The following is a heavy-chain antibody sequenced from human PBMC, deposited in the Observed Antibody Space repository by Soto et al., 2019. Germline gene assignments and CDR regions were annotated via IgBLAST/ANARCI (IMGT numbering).Heavy chain of an antibody. CDR2: INPLKGDT. CDR1: GYTFTTYG. CDR3: AGVKVPVAVLGAFDV. V-gene: IGHV1-18*01. Sequence: QAQLVQSGGEMKKAGASVKVSCKASGYTFTTYGITWVRQAPGQGLDWMGLINPLKGDTKSAANFQDRVTMTSHRSTRTAYMALRSFRSDVPAVYYGAGVKVPVAVLGAFDVWGQGTLVTVSS. D-gene: IGHD3-3*02. J-gene: IGHJ3*01.